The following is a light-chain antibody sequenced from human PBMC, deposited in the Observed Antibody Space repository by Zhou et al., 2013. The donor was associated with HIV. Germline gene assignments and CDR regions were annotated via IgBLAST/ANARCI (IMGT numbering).Light chain of an antibody. Sequence: EIMLTQSPATLSLSPGERATLSCRASQSDASSFLAWYQQKPGQAPRLLIYDASKRATGIPDRFSGSGSGTVFTLTISGLEPEDFAVYYCQRYGDSPALSFGGGTKLEIK. V-gene: IGKV3-20*01. CDR2: DAS. CDR1: QSDASSF. CDR3: QRYGDSPALS. J-gene: IGKJ4*01.